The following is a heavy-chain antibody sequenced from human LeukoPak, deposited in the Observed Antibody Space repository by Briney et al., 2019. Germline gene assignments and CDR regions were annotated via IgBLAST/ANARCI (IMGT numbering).Heavy chain of an antibody. J-gene: IGHJ4*02. Sequence: GGSLRLSCAASGFTFSSYAMSWVRQAPGKGLEWVSAISGSGGSTYYADSVEGRFTISRDNSKNTLYLQMNSLRAEDTVVYYCAKGRITMIVVETLNYWGQGTLVTVSS. V-gene: IGHV3-23*01. D-gene: IGHD3-22*01. CDR1: GFTFSSYA. CDR2: ISGSGGST. CDR3: AKGRITMIVVETLNY.